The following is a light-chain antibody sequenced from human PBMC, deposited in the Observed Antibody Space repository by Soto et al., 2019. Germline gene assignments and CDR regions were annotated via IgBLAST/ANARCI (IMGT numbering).Light chain of an antibody. CDR1: RSISDW. CDR2: DAS. CDR3: QKYNSAPRT. Sequence: DIQMTQSPSSLSPSVGDRVTITCRASRSISDWLAWYQQKPGKAPELLIFDASNLKSGVSSRFSGSASGTEFTLTISRLQPDDVATYYCQKYNSAPRTFGQGTKVDLK. J-gene: IGKJ1*01. V-gene: IGKV1-5*01.